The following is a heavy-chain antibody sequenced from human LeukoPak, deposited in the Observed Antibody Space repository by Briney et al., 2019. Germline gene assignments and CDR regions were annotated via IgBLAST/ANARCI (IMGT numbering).Heavy chain of an antibody. CDR3: AKDSRGTTTTIYYFDC. J-gene: IGHJ4*02. CDR1: GFTFSTYA. Sequence: GGSLRLSCAASGFTFSTYAMTWVRQAAEKGLEWVSGISGGGSYTYYADSVKGRFTISRDNSKNTLSLQMNSLRAEDTAVYYCAKDSRGTTTTIYYFDCWGQGTLVTVSS. D-gene: IGHD4-17*01. V-gene: IGHV3-23*01. CDR2: ISGGGSYT.